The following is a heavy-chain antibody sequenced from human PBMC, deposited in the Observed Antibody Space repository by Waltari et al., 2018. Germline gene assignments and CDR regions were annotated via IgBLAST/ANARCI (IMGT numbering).Heavy chain of an antibody. CDR3: ARKYYYGSGSYYYGPSHWFDP. Sequence: QVQLQESGPGLVKPSETLSLTCAVSGYSISSGYYWGWIRQPPGKGLEWIGSIYHSGSTSYNPSLKSRVTISVDTSKNQFSLKLSSVTAADTAVYYCARKYYYGSGSYYYGPSHWFDPWGQGTLVTVSS. V-gene: IGHV4-38-2*01. J-gene: IGHJ5*02. CDR2: IYHSGST. CDR1: GYSISSGYY. D-gene: IGHD3-10*01.